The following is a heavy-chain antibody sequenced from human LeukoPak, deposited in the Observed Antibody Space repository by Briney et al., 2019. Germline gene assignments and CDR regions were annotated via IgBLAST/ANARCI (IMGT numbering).Heavy chain of an antibody. J-gene: IGHJ4*02. D-gene: IGHD6-19*01. CDR3: AKHRLPVAGSPSKNPTAYFED. CDR1: GFTVSSNY. Sequence: GGSLRLSCAASGFTVSSNYMSWVRQAPGKGLEWVSAISSSGHVTFYADSVKGRFTVSRDQSQYTLFLHMSSLRADDTAVYYCAKHRLPVAGSPSKNPTAYFEDWGQGILVTVSS. CDR2: ISSSGHVT. V-gene: IGHV3-23*01.